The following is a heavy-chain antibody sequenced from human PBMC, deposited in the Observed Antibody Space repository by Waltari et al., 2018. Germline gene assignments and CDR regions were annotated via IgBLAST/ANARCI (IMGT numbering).Heavy chain of an antibody. Sequence: QVQLVQSGAEVKKPGSSVQVSCKASGGTFSSYAISWVRQAPGQGREWLGGIIPIFGTENDAQKCQGRGTITSDESTSTAYMELRSLRSQDTTVYDCARLLDYWGQGTPVTVAS. CDR2: IIPIFGTE. CDR3: ARLLDY. CDR1: GGTFSSYA. D-gene: IGHD2-8*02. V-gene: IGHV1-69*13. J-gene: IGHJ4*02.